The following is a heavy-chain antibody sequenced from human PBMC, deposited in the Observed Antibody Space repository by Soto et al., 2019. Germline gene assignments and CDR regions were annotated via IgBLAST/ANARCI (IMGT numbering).Heavy chain of an antibody. J-gene: IGHJ4*02. CDR3: AISGAFTVYFDY. CDR2: INAGNGNT. Sequence: EASVKVSCKASGYTFTSYAMRWVRQAPGQRLEWMGWINAGNGNTKYSQKFQGRVTITRDTSASTAYMELSSLRSEDTAVYYCAISGAFTVYFDYWGQGTLVTVSS. D-gene: IGHD4-17*01. CDR1: GYTFTSYA. V-gene: IGHV1-3*01.